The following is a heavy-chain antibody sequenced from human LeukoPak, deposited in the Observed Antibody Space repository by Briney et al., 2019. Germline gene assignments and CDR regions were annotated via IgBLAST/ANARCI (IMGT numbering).Heavy chain of an antibody. CDR3: AKDYGGNSGIGFQH. J-gene: IGHJ1*01. CDR2: TIPIFGTA. D-gene: IGHD4-23*01. V-gene: IGHV1-69*05. CDR1: GGTFSSYA. Sequence: SVKVSCKASGGTFSSYAISWVRQAPGQGLEWMGGTIPIFGTANYAQKLQGRVTMTTDTSTSTAYMELRSLRSDDTAVYYCAKDYGGNSGIGFQHWGQGTLVTVSS.